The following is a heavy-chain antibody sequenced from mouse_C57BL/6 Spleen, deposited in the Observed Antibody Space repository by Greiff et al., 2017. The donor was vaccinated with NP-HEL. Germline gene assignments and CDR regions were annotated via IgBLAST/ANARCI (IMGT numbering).Heavy chain of an antibody. J-gene: IGHJ4*01. CDR1: GYTFTDYY. Sequence: EVQLQQSGPELVKPGASVKISCKASGYTFTDYYMNWVKQSHGKSLEWIGDINPNNGGTSYNQKFKGKATLTVDKSSSTAYMELRSLTSEDSAVYYCARGPLAGVFMDHWGQGTSVTVSS. CDR3: ARGPLAGVFMDH. CDR2: INPNNGGT. V-gene: IGHV1-26*01. D-gene: IGHD3-3*01.